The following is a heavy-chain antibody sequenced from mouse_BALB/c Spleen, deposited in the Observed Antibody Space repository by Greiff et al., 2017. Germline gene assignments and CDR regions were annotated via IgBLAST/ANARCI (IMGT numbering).Heavy chain of an antibody. J-gene: IGHJ4*01. CDR2: IAPGSGST. CDR1: GYTFTSYW. V-gene: IGHV1S41*01. CDR3: ARKAGAMDY. D-gene: IGHD4-1*01. Sequence: DLVKPGASVKLSCKASGYTFTSYWINWIKQRPGQGLEWIGRIAPGSGSTYYNEMFKGKATLTVDTSSSTAYIQLSSLSSEDSAVYFCARKAGAMDYWGQGTSVTVSA.